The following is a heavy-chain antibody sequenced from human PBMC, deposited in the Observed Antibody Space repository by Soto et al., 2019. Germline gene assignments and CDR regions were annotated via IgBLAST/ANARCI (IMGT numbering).Heavy chain of an antibody. CDR2: IDHSGIT. CDR1: RGSFKAYS. J-gene: IGHJ6*02. CDR3: ARGLRYSGMDV. Sequence: ETLSLTCPVHRGSFKAYSWTWIRQPPGKGLEWIGEIDHSGITTYNPSLKIRIIMSVDTSKNQFSLNVSSMTAADTAVYYCARGLRYSGMDVWGQGTTVTVSS. V-gene: IGHV4-34*01.